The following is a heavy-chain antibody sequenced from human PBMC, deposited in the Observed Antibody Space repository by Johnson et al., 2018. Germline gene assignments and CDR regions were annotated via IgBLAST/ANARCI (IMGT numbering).Heavy chain of an antibody. V-gene: IGHV3-33*01. CDR3: ARDEGDAFDI. CDR1: GFTFSSYG. J-gene: IGHJ3*02. CDR2: IWYDGSNK. Sequence: VQLLESGGGVVQPGRSLRLSCAASGFTFSSYGMHWVRQAPGKGLEWVAVIWYDGSNKYYADSVKGRFTISRDNSKNTLYLQMNSLRAEDTAVYYWARDEGDAFDIWGQGTMVTVSS.